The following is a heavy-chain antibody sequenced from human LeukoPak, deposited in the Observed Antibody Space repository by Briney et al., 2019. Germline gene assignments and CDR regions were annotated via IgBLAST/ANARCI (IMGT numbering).Heavy chain of an antibody. D-gene: IGHD2-2*01. CDR1: GGSFSGYY. CDR3: AREGVVVPAARGDYYGRDV. J-gene: IGHJ6*02. V-gene: IGHV4-34*01. Sequence: SETLSLTCAVYGGSFSGYYWSWIRQPPGKGLEWIGEINHSGSTNYNPSLKSRVTISVDTSENQFSLKLSSVTAADTAVYYCAREGVVVPAARGDYYGRDVWGQETTVTVSS. CDR2: INHSGST.